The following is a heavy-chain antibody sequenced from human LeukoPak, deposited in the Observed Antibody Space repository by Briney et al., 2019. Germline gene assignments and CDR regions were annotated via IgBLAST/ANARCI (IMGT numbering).Heavy chain of an antibody. CDR2: IYYSGST. CDR1: GGSLGRYY. D-gene: IGHD6-25*01. CDR3: ARDPDAAYYFDK. J-gene: IGHJ4*02. V-gene: IGHV4-59*01. Sequence: SGTLSLTCTISGGSLGRYYWSWIRQSPGWGLEWIGYIYYSGSTNYNPSLKSRVTISVDTSKNQFSLKLNSVNAADTAVYYCARDPDAAYYFDKWGQGTLVTVSS.